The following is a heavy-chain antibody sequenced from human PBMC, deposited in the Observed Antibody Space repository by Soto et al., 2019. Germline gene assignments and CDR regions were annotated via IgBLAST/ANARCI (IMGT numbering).Heavy chain of an antibody. CDR2: ISSSSSYI. CDR1: GFTFSSYS. J-gene: IGHJ6*02. Sequence: PGGSLRLSCAASGFTFSSYSMNWVRQAPGKGLEWVSSISSSSSYIYYADSVKGRFTISGDNAKNSLYLQMNSLRAEDTAVYYCAREYSSGRSSLFYYGMDVWGQGTTVTVSS. D-gene: IGHD6-19*01. V-gene: IGHV3-21*01. CDR3: AREYSSGRSSLFYYGMDV.